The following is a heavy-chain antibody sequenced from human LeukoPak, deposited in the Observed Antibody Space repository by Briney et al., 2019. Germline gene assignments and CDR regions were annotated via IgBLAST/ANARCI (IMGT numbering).Heavy chain of an antibody. J-gene: IGHJ4*02. D-gene: IGHD2-2*01. Sequence: SETLSLTCAASGYFISSGYYWGWIRQPPGKGLEWIGTMSHSGSTRYNPPLKSRVTISVDSSKNQFSLKLSSVTAADTAVYYCARRSDCTSTSCYRGFDYWGQGTLVTVSS. CDR2: MSHSGST. CDR1: GYFISSGYY. CDR3: ARRSDCTSTSCYRGFDY. V-gene: IGHV4-38-2*01.